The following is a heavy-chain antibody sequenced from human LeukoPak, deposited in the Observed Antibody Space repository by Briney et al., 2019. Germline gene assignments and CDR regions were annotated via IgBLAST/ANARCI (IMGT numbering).Heavy chain of an antibody. CDR3: VRDFRSADY. CDR1: GFTCGTYC. Sequence: GGSRRLSCAASGFTCGTYCMHWVRQAPGKGPMWVSRICPDGTVTNYADSVKARFIISRDNARNTVYLQMNSLRVKDTAVYYCVRDFRSADYWGQGTLVTVSS. V-gene: IGHV3-74*01. CDR2: ICPDGTVT. J-gene: IGHJ4*02.